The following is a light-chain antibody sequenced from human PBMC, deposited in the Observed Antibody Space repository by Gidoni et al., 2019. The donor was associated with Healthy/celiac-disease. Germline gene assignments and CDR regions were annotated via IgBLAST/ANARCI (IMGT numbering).Light chain of an antibody. CDR1: QDISNY. V-gene: IGKV1-33*01. CDR3: QQYDNLPPFT. CDR2: DAS. Sequence: DIQMTQSPSSLSASVGDRVTITCQANQDISNYLNWYQQKPVKDPKLLIYDASNLETGVPSRFSGRGSGTDFTFTISSLQPEDIATYYCQQYDNLPPFTFGPGTKVDIK. J-gene: IGKJ3*01.